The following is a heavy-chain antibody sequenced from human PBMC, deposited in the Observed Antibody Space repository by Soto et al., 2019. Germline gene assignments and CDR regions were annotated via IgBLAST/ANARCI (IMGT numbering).Heavy chain of an antibody. V-gene: IGHV3-11*06. CDR1: GFTFSDYY. Sequence: QAQLVESGGGLVKPGGSLRLSCAASGFTFSDYYLSWVRQAPGKRLEWLSYISQTSTYTTYADSVRGRFTISRDNAKNSLSLQMDSLRVEDTAVYYCTTAERGKTGTRIWGQGTLVTVSS. CDR3: TTAERGKTGTRI. D-gene: IGHD1-1*01. CDR2: ISQTSTYT. J-gene: IGHJ4*02.